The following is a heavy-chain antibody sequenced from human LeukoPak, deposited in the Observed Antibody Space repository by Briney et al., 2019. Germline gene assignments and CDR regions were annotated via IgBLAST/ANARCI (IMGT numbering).Heavy chain of an antibody. V-gene: IGHV4-59*01. CDR3: ARDLRVGGSSGWYAFDA. CDR2: LYYRGST. D-gene: IGHD6-19*01. Sequence: SETLSLTCTVSGGSISSYYWSWIRQPPGKGLEWIGYLYYRGSTTYNPSLKSRVTISIDTSKNQFSLKLSSVTAADTAVYYCARDLRVGGSSGWYAFDAWGQGTMVTVSS. CDR1: GGSISSYY. J-gene: IGHJ3*01.